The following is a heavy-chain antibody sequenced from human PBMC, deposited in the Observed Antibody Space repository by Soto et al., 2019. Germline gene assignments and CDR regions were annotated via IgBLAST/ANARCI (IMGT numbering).Heavy chain of an antibody. CDR1: GFTFSSYA. CDR3: ARDWGSDYGGLLDS. J-gene: IGHJ4*02. V-gene: IGHV3-23*01. D-gene: IGHD4-17*01. CDR2: ISGSGDST. Sequence: GGSLRLSCTASGFTFSSYAMTWVRQAPGKGLEWVSGISGSGDSTYYADSVKGRFTISRDDFKNRLFLQMDSLRAEDTALYYCARDWGSDYGGLLDSWGQGTLVTVYS.